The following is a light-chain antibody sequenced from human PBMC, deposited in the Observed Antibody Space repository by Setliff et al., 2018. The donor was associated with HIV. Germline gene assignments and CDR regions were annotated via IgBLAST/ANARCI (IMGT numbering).Light chain of an antibody. V-gene: IGLV2-23*02. CDR1: SSDVGGYNL. J-gene: IGLJ1*01. CDR3: CSYAGDSTYV. CDR2: EVS. Sequence: QSVLSQPASVSGSPGQSITISCTGTSSDVGGYNLVSWYQQRPGKAPKLMIYEVSRRPSGVSNRFSGSKSGNTASLTISGLQAEDEADYYCCSYAGDSTYVFGPGTKVTVL.